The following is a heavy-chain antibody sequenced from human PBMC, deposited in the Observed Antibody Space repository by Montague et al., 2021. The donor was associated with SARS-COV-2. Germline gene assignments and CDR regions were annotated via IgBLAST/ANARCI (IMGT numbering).Heavy chain of an antibody. V-gene: IGHV4-39*01. Sequence: SETLSLTCTVSGGSLSSGLFYWGWIRQPPGKELEWIGSIHNGGTTTHNPSLKSRVTLSADSSKNQFSLRLDSMTAADTAVYYCARHLAYCAGDCYPDYFDYWGLGTLVTVSS. CDR1: GGSLSSGLFY. CDR3: ARHLAYCAGDCYPDYFDY. D-gene: IGHD2-21*01. CDR2: IHNGGTT. J-gene: IGHJ4*02.